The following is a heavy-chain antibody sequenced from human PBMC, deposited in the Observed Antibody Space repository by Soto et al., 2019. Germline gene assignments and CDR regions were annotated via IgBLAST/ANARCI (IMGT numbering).Heavy chain of an antibody. CDR3: ARYLRTSSGSYNQYFDY. Sequence: GASVKVSCKASGYTFTSYYMHWVRQAPGQGLEWMGIINPSGGSASYAQKFQGRVTMTRDTSTSTVYMELSSLRSEGTAVYYCARYLRTSSGSYNQYFDYWGQGTLVTVSS. CDR2: INPSGGSA. D-gene: IGHD1-26*01. J-gene: IGHJ4*02. V-gene: IGHV1-46*01. CDR1: GYTFTSYY.